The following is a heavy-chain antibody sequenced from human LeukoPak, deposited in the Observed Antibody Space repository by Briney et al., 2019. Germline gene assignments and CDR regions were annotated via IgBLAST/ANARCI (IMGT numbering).Heavy chain of an antibody. V-gene: IGHV4-39*01. CDR1: GGSIRNCSYF. CDR2: IYYTGIT. Sequence: SETLSLTCTVSGGSIRNCSYFWGWIRQPPGRGLEWIGNIYYTGITYCNPSLKSRVTISVDTSKNQFSLKLSSVTAADTAVYYCARRFDSNYHFDYWGQGTLVTVSS. D-gene: IGHD4-11*01. J-gene: IGHJ4*02. CDR3: ARRFDSNYHFDY.